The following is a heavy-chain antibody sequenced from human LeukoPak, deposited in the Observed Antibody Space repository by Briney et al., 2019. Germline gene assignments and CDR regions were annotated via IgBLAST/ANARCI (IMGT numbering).Heavy chain of an antibody. CDR1: GGSISSYY. V-gene: IGHV4-59*01. J-gene: IGHJ5*02. Sequence: PSETLSLTCTVSGGSISSYYWSWIRQPPGKGLEWVGYIYYSGSTNYNPSLKSRGTISVDTSKNQFSLKLSSVTAADTAVYYCAKVVGHCTSVSCYGWFDPWGQGTLVTVSS. D-gene: IGHD2-2*03. CDR3: AKVVGHCTSVSCYGWFDP. CDR2: IYYSGST.